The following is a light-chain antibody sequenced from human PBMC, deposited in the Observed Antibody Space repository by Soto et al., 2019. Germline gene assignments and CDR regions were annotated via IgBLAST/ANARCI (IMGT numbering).Light chain of an antibody. V-gene: IGKV3-15*01. CDR1: QSVRTN. CDR2: DAS. Sequence: EVVMTQPPGTLSVSPGDRVTLSSRASQSVRTNLAWYQQSPGQAPRLLIYDASTRASDVPARFSGSGSGTEFTLTITSLQSEDFAVYFCQQYDDWPFLTFGQGTKVDIK. CDR3: QQYDDWPFLT. J-gene: IGKJ1*01.